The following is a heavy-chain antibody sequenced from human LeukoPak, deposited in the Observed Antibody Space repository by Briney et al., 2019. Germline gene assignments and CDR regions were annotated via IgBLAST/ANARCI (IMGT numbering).Heavy chain of an antibody. CDR1: GYTFTSYG. V-gene: IGHV1-18*01. CDR2: ISAYNGNT. Sequence: GASVKVSCRASGYTFTSYGISWVRQAPGQGLEWMGWISAYNGNTNYAQKLQGRVTMTTDTSTSTAYMELRSLRSDDTAAYYCARSSEVGYCSSTSCSFDPWGQGTLVTVSS. D-gene: IGHD2-2*01. CDR3: ARSSEVGYCSSTSCSFDP. J-gene: IGHJ5*02.